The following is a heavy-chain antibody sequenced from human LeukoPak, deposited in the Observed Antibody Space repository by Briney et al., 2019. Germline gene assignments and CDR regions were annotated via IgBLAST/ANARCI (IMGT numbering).Heavy chain of an antibody. CDR3: ARLVYYYGSGSYLYDWFDP. V-gene: IGHV3-48*03. Sequence: GGSLRLSCAASGFTFSSYEMNWVRQAPGKGLEWVSYISSSSSYTNYADSVKGRFTISRDNAKNSLYPQMNSLRAEDTAVYYCARLVYYYGSGSYLYDWFDPWGQGTLVTVSS. CDR2: ISSSSSYT. CDR1: GFTFSSYE. J-gene: IGHJ5*02. D-gene: IGHD3-10*01.